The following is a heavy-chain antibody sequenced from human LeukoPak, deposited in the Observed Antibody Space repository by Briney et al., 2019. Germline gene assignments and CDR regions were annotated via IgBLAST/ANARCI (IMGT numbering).Heavy chain of an antibody. CDR2: FDPEDGET. D-gene: IGHD3-22*01. CDR3: AREYYDSSGFGFLDRKYYFDY. V-gene: IGHV1-24*01. J-gene: IGHJ4*02. CDR1: GYTLTELS. Sequence: ASVKVSCKVSGYTLTELSMHWARQAPGKGLEWMGGFDPEDGETIYAQKFQGRVTMTEDTSTDTAYMELSRLRSDDTAVYYCAREYYDSSGFGFLDRKYYFDYWGQGTLVTVSS.